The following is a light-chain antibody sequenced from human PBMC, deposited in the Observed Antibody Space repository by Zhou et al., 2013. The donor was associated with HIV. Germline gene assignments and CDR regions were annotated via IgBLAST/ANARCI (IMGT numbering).Light chain of an antibody. J-gene: IGKJ5*01. CDR2: DAS. Sequence: EIVLTQSPATLSLSPGESATLSCRASQSVSNSLAWYQQKPGQPPRLLIFDASNRATGIPARFSGSGSGTDFTLTISRLEPEDFAVYYCQQYGSSPWTFGQGTRLEIK. V-gene: IGKV3-20*01. CDR1: QSVSNS. CDR3: QQYGSSPWT.